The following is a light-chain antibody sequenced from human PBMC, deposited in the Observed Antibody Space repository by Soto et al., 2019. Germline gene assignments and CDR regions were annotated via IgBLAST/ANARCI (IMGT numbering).Light chain of an antibody. CDR3: QSYDSSLSGSV. CDR2: VNS. Sequence: QSVLTQPPSVSGAPGQRVTISCTGSSSNIGAGYDVHWYQQLPGTAPKLLIYVNSNRPSGVPDRFSGSKSGTSASLAITGLQAEGEADYYCQSYDSSLSGSVFGGGTKVTVL. V-gene: IGLV1-40*01. J-gene: IGLJ3*02. CDR1: SSNIGAGYD.